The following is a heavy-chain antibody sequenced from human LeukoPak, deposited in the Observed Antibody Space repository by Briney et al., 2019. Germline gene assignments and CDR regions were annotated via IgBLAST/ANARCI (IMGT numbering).Heavy chain of an antibody. CDR1: GFTFSSYS. CDR2: ISSSSSTI. CDR3: ARGGRAVSLDH. J-gene: IGHJ4*02. Sequence: PGGSLRLSCAASGFTFSSYSMNWVRQAPGKGLEWVSYISSSSSTIYYADSVKGRFTISRDNAKNSLYLQMNSLRAEDTAVYYCARGGRAVSLDHWGQGTLVTVSS. V-gene: IGHV3-48*01. D-gene: IGHD2-8*01.